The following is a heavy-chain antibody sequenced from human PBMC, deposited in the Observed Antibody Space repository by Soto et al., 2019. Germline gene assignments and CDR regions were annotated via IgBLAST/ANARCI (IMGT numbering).Heavy chain of an antibody. Sequence: GGSLRLSCAASGFAFQTYTMEWLRQPPGKGLEWVSSITISGNYIYYADSVKGRFTISRDNGRNSVYHQMNSLRAEDTAVYYCAKVGVLRTNFRWFDLWGQGTLVTVSS. CDR3: AKVGVLRTNFRWFDL. D-gene: IGHD2-8*01. J-gene: IGHJ5*02. V-gene: IGHV3-21*01. CDR1: GFAFQTYT. CDR2: ITISGNYI.